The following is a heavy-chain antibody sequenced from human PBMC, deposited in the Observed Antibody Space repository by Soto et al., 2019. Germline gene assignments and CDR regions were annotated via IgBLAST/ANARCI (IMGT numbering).Heavy chain of an antibody. CDR1: GFTFNRYA. J-gene: IGHJ4*02. Sequence: QVQLVESGGGVVQPGRSLRLSCAASGFTFNRYAIHWVRQAPGKGLEWVAVISYGGSDKYYADSVKGRFTISRDNPRNTLYLQMNSLRLEDTAVYFCAKDLIAATGTPSYYFDSWGQGTLVTVSS. CDR2: ISYGGSDK. CDR3: AKDLIAATGTPSYYFDS. V-gene: IGHV3-30-3*01. D-gene: IGHD6-13*01.